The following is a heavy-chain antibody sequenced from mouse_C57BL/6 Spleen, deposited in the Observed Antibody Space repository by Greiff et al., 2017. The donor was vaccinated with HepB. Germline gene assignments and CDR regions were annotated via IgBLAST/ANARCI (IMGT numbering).Heavy chain of an antibody. V-gene: IGHV1-63*01. CDR1: GYTFTNYW. CDR3: ARSYDYDYAMDY. CDR2: IYPGGGYT. D-gene: IGHD2-4*01. Sequence: QVQLQQSGAELVRPGTSVKMSCKASGYTFTNYWIGWAKQRPGHGLEWIGDIYPGGGYTNYNEKFKGKATLTADKASSTADMQFSSLTSEDSAIYYCARSYDYDYAMDYWGQGTSVTVSS. J-gene: IGHJ4*01.